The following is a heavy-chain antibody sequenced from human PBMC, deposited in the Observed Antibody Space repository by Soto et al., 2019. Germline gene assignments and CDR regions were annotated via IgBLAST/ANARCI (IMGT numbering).Heavy chain of an antibody. CDR1: GFTFSNAW. D-gene: IGHD4-17*01. V-gene: IGHV3-15*01. J-gene: IGHJ6*02. Sequence: GGPLRLSCAASGFTFSNAWMSWVRQAPGKGLEWVGRIKSKTDGGTTDYAAPVKGRFTISRDASKNTLYLQMNSLKTEDTAVYYCTHGDYLYGMDVWGQETTVTVSS. CDR3: THGDYLYGMDV. CDR2: IKSKTDGGTT.